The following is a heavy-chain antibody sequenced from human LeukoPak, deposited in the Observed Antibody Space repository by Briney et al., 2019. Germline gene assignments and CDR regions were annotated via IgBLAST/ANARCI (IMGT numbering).Heavy chain of an antibody. V-gene: IGHV3-21*01. D-gene: IGHD5-12*01. Sequence: GGSLRLSCAASGFNFSTSAMSWVRQAPGKGLEWVSSISSSSSYIYYADSVKGRFTISRDNAKNSLYLQMNSLRAEDTAVYYCAREWNAYGGYVSWGQGTLVTVSS. CDR3: AREWNAYGGYVS. CDR1: GFNFSTSA. CDR2: ISSSSSYI. J-gene: IGHJ4*02.